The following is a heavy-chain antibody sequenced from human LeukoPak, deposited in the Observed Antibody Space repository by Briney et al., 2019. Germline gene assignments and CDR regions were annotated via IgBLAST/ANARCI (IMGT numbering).Heavy chain of an antibody. CDR2: MNPNSGNT. Sequence: ASVKVSCKASGYTFTSYDINWVRQATGQGLEWMGWMNPNSGNTGYAQKFQGRVTMTRNTSISTAYMELSSLRSEGTAVYYCARGVPAALRGYYYYYMDVWGKGTTVTVSS. D-gene: IGHD2-2*01. CDR3: ARGVPAALRGYYYYYMDV. V-gene: IGHV1-8*01. J-gene: IGHJ6*03. CDR1: GYTFTSYD.